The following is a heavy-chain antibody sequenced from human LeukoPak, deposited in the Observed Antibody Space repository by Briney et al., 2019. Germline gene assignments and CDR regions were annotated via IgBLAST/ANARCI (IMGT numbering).Heavy chain of an antibody. J-gene: IGHJ4*02. CDR1: GYTFTSYG. Sequence: GASVKVSCKASGYTFTSYGISWVRQAPGQGLEWMGWISAYNGNTNYAQKLQGRVTMTTDTSTSTAYMELRSLRSDDTAVYYCAKDRSFEMATILGILDYWGQGTLVTVSS. CDR3: AKDRSFEMATILGILDY. V-gene: IGHV1-18*01. D-gene: IGHD5-24*01. CDR2: ISAYNGNT.